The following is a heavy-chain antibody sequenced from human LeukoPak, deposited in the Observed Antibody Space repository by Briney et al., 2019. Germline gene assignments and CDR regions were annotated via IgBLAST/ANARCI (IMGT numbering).Heavy chain of an antibody. D-gene: IGHD3-10*01. V-gene: IGHV1-8*01. Sequence: GASVKVSCKATGYTFSSYDINWVRQATGQGLEWMGWMNPNSGNTGYAQKFQGRVTMTRNTSISTAYMELSSLRSEDTAVYYCARRNYGSPRWFDPWGQGTLVTVSS. CDR1: GYTFSSYD. CDR2: MNPNSGNT. J-gene: IGHJ5*02. CDR3: ARRNYGSPRWFDP.